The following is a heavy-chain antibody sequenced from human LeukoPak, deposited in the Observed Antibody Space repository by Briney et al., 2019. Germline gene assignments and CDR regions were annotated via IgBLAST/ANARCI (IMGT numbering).Heavy chain of an antibody. CDR3: ARDKYSSSSYYFDY. CDR1: GFTFSSYE. V-gene: IGHV3-48*03. CDR2: ISSSGSTI. D-gene: IGHD6-6*01. Sequence: SGGSLRLSCAASGFTFSSYEMNWVRQAPGKGLEWVSYISSSGSTIYYADSVKGRFTISRDNAKNSLYLQMNSLRAEDTAVYYCARDKYSSSSYYFDYWGQGTLVTVSS. J-gene: IGHJ4*02.